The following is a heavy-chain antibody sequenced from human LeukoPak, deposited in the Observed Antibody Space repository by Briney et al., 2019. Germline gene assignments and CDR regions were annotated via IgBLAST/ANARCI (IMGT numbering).Heavy chain of an antibody. D-gene: IGHD6-13*01. J-gene: IGHJ5*02. Sequence: ASVKVSCKASGYTFTSYGINWVRQATGQGLEWMGWMNPNSGNTGYAQKFQGRVTITRNTSISTAYMELSRLRADDTAVYYCARAKGGSTWYGYFDPWGQGTLVTVSS. CDR2: MNPNSGNT. CDR1: GYTFTSYG. CDR3: ARAKGGSTWYGYFDP. V-gene: IGHV1-8*03.